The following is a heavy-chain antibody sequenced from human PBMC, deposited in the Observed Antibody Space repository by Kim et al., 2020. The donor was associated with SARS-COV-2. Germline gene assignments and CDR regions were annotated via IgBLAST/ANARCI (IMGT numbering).Heavy chain of an antibody. CDR2: IYPGDSDT. V-gene: IGHV5-51*01. Sequence: GESLKISCKGSGYSFTSYWIGWVRQMPGKGLEWMGIIYPGDSDTRYSPSFQGQVTISADKSISTAYLQWSSLKASDTAMYYCARVPPRYYGSGSPDYYYYYGMDVWGQGTTVTVSS. CDR1: GYSFTSYW. J-gene: IGHJ6*02. D-gene: IGHD3-10*01. CDR3: ARVPPRYYGSGSPDYYYYYGMDV.